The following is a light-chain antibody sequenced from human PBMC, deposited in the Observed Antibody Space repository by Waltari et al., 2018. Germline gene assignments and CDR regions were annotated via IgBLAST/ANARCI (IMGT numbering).Light chain of an antibody. CDR2: DVS. CDR1: QSVVNY. CDR3: QQRNKWPVT. Sequence: SCRASQSVVNYLAWYQQKPGQAPRLLIYDVSNRATDIPARFSGSGFATDFTLTISDLKPEDIAVYYCQQRNKWPVTFGGGTKVEIK. J-gene: IGKJ4*01. V-gene: IGKV3-11*01.